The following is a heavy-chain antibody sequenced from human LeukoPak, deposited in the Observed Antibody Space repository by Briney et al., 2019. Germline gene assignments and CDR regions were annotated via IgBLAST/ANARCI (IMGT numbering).Heavy chain of an antibody. Sequence: GRSLRLSCAASGFTFGSYAMHWVRQAPGKGLEWVTVISYDGSNQYYADSVKGRFTISRSNSKNTLYLQMNSLRAEDTAVYYCAKGSYDYGDYAPYYYGMDVWGQGTTVTVSS. CDR1: GFTFGSYA. D-gene: IGHD4-17*01. V-gene: IGHV3-30*04. J-gene: IGHJ6*02. CDR3: AKGSYDYGDYAPYYYGMDV. CDR2: ISYDGSNQ.